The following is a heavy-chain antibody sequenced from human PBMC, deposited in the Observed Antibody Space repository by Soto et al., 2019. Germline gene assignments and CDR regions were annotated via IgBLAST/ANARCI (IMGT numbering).Heavy chain of an antibody. CDR1: GFTVSSNY. D-gene: IGHD3-22*01. V-gene: IGHV3-53*01. CDR2: IYSGGST. CDR3: ASAYYDSSGYPLVGAFYI. J-gene: IGHJ3*02. Sequence: ASLRLACAASGFTVSSNYMSWVRQAPGKGLEWVSVIYSGGSTYYADSVKGRFTISRDNSKNTLYLQMNSLRAEDTAVYYCASAYYDSSGYPLVGAFYIWGQGRMVTVSS.